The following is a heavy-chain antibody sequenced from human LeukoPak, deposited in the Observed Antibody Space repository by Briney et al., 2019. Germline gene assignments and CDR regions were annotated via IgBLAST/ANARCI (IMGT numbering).Heavy chain of an antibody. Sequence: SETLSLICTVSGGSISSYYWSWIRQPPGKGLEWIGYIYYSGSTNYNPSLKSRVTISVDTSKNQFSLKLSSVTAADTAVYYCASGNDYGGKGDDYWGQGTLVTVSS. CDR3: ASGNDYGGKGDDY. J-gene: IGHJ4*02. D-gene: IGHD4-23*01. CDR1: GGSISSYY. CDR2: IYYSGST. V-gene: IGHV4-59*01.